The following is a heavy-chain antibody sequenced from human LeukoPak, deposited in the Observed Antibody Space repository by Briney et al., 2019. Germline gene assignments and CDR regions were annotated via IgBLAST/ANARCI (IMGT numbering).Heavy chain of an antibody. Sequence: SVKVSCKTSGLTFSTSAIQWVRQARGQSLEWMGWIVVGNGNTRYAQKLQERLTITRDMSTSTAYMELSSLRSEDTAVYYCAAETYIQGCCNFDAWGQGTLITVSS. V-gene: IGHV1-58*02. CDR2: IVVGNGNT. D-gene: IGHD2/OR15-2a*01. CDR1: GLTFSTSA. J-gene: IGHJ3*01. CDR3: AAETYIQGCCNFDA.